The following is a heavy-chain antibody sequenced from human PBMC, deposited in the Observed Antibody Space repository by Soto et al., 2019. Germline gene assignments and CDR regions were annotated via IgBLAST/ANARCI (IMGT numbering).Heavy chain of an antibody. V-gene: IGHV3-30*18. CDR1: GFTFSSYG. CDR2: ISYDGSNK. CDR3: AKDSQKGGLLPYYYYGMDV. Sequence: GGSLRLSCAASGFTFSSYGMHWVRQAPGKGLEWVAVISYDGSNKYYADSVKGRFTISRDNSKNTLYLQMNSLRAEDTAVYYCAKDSQKGGLLPYYYYGMDVWGQGTTVTVSS. D-gene: IGHD2-15*01. J-gene: IGHJ6*02.